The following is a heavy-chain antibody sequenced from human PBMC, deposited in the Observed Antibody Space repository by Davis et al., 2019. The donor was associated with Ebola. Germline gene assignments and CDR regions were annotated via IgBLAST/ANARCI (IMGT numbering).Heavy chain of an antibody. J-gene: IGHJ4*02. V-gene: IGHV3-7*01. Sequence: GESLKISCAASGLTFSIYWMTWVRQAPGKGLEWVANIKEDGSATYYVDSVKGRFTISRDNAKNSLYLQMSSLRAEDTAVYYCARCRPGNYFDNWGQGTLVTVSS. CDR1: GLTFSIYW. CDR2: IKEDGSAT. CDR3: ARCRPGNYFDN.